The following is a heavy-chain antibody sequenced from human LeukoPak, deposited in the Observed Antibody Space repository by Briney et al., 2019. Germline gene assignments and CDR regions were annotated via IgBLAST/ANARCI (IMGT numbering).Heavy chain of an antibody. V-gene: IGHV4-61*01. J-gene: IGHJ3*02. D-gene: IGHD6-19*01. CDR3: ARFIPYSSGWYRSTDAFDI. Sequence: PSQTLSLTCTVSGGSISSGSYYWSWIRQPPGKGLEWIGYIYYSGSTNYNPSLKSRVTISVDTSKNQFSLKLSSVTAADTAVYYCARFIPYSSGWYRSTDAFDIWGQGTMVTVSS. CDR2: IYYSGST. CDR1: GGSISSGSYY.